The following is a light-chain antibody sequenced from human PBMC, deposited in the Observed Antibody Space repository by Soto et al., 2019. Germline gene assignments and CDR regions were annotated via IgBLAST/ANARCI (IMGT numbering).Light chain of an antibody. Sequence: IQITQSPSTLSASVRDRVTITCRASQSIKNWLAWYQQKPGTAPKFLIYDASTLESGVPSRFSGSGSGTEFTLTISSLQADDFATYFCQQYDDYPLTFGGGTKVDIK. CDR1: QSIKNW. CDR2: DAS. J-gene: IGKJ4*01. V-gene: IGKV1-5*01. CDR3: QQYDDYPLT.